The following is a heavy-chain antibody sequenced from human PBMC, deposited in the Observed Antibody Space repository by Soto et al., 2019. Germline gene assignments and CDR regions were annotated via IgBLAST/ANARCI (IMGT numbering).Heavy chain of an antibody. Sequence: EVQLVESGGGLVQPGGSLRLSCAASGFTFNKYDMHWVRHAPGKGLEWVSAIGAAGDTYYPGSVTGRFIISSENAKNSLYLQMNSLRAGDTAVYYCARGPTMITFGGVPEYYFDYRGQGTLVTVSS. CDR1: GFTFNKYD. J-gene: IGHJ4*02. V-gene: IGHV3-13*01. D-gene: IGHD3-16*01. CDR3: ARGPTMITFGGVPEYYFDY. CDR2: IGAAGDT.